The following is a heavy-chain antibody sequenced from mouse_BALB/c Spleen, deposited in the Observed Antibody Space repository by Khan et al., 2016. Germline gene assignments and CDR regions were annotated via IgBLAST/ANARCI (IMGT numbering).Heavy chain of an antibody. CDR3: TGAGYDSPFAY. Sequence: QVQLQQSGAELVKPGASVKLSCKASGYTFTSYYMYWVKQRPGQGLEWIGEINPSNGDTNFNERFQSKATLTVDKSSSTTYMQFSSLTSEDSAVYNCTGAGYDSPFAYWGQGTLVTVAA. D-gene: IGHD2-4*01. J-gene: IGHJ3*01. V-gene: IGHV1S81*02. CDR2: INPSNGDT. CDR1: GYTFTSYY.